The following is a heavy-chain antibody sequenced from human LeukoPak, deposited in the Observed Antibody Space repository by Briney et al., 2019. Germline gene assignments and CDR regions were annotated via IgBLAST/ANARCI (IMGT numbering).Heavy chain of an antibody. D-gene: IGHD3-9*01. CDR2: IHTSGST. CDR1: GGSISTYY. J-gene: IGHJ4*02. Sequence: SETLSLTCTVSGGSISTYYWSWIRQPAGKGLEWIGCIHTSGSTNFNPSLRSRVTMSVATSKNQFSMKLTSVTAADTAVYYCARGGNYDILTGYYTGYYFDYWGQGTLVTVSS. CDR3: ARGGNYDILTGYYTGYYFDY. V-gene: IGHV4-4*07.